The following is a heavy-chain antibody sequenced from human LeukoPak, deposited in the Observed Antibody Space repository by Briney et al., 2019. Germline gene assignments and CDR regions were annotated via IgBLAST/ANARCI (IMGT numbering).Heavy chain of an antibody. Sequence: PSETLSLTRTVSGGSISSSSYYWGWIRQPPGKGLEWIGSIYYSGSTYYNPSLKSRVTISVDTSKNQFSLKLSSVTAADTAVYYCARDKREHRSTDAFDIWGQGTMVTVSS. CDR1: GGSISSSSYY. V-gene: IGHV4-39*07. CDR2: IYYSGST. CDR3: ARDKREHRSTDAFDI. D-gene: IGHD1/OR15-1a*01. J-gene: IGHJ3*02.